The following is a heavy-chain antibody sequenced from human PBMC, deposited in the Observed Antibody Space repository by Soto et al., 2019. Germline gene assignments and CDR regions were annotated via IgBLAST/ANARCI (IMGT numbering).Heavy chain of an antibody. CDR1: GYPFTHYG. Sequence: ASVKVSCKSSGYPFTHYGITWVRQAPGQGLEWMGWISPYNGNTNYGQTLQGRVTLTTDTSTSTVYMELRSLRSDDTAVYYCARDLTPTRSFLPYGMDVWGQGTTVTVSS. V-gene: IGHV1-18*01. CDR2: ISPYNGNT. CDR3: ARDLTPTRSFLPYGMDV. D-gene: IGHD3-3*02. J-gene: IGHJ6*02.